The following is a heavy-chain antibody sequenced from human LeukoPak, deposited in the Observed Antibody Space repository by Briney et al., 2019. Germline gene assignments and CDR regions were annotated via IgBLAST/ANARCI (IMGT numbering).Heavy chain of an antibody. Sequence: GGFLRLSCAASGFTFSSYGMHWVRQAPGKGLEWVAVIWYDGSNKYYADSVKGRFTISRDNSKNTLYLQMNSLRAEDTAVYYCAREGASSSFGYWGQGTLVTVSS. V-gene: IGHV3-33*01. J-gene: IGHJ4*02. D-gene: IGHD6-13*01. CDR2: IWYDGSNK. CDR1: GFTFSSYG. CDR3: AREGASSSFGY.